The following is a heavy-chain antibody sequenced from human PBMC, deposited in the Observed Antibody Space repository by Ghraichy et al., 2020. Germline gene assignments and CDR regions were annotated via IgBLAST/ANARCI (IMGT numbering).Heavy chain of an antibody. CDR3: ARQDCSSTSCIFDY. V-gene: IGHV1-18*04. Sequence: ASVKVSCKASGYTFTSYGISWVRQAPGQGLEWMGWISAYNGNTNYAQKLQGRVTMTTDTSTSTAYMELRSLRSDDTAVYYCARQDCSSTSCIFDYWGQGTLVTVSS. D-gene: IGHD2-2*01. J-gene: IGHJ4*02. CDR2: ISAYNGNT. CDR1: GYTFTSYG.